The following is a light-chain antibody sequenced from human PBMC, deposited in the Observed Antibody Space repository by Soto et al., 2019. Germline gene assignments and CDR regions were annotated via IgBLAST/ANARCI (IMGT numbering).Light chain of an antibody. J-gene: IGLJ2*01. V-gene: IGLV2-14*01. CDR3: SSYTSSSTVV. CDR2: EVR. CDR1: SSDVGGYNY. Sequence: QSALTQPASVSGSPGQSITISCTGSSSDVGGYNYVSWYQQYPDKAPKLMIYEVRNRPSGVSNRFSGSKSGNTASLTISGLQAEDEADYYCSSYTSSSTVVFGGGTKLTVL.